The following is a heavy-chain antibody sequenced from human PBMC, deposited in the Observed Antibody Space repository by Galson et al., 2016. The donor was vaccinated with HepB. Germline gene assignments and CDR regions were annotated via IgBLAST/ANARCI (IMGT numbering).Heavy chain of an antibody. D-gene: IGHD3-10*02. J-gene: IGHJ6*03. V-gene: IGHV1-69*13. CDR1: GGTFSGYA. CDR2: IIPIFGTP. Sequence: SVKVSCKASGGTFSGYAISWVRQAPGQGLEWMGGIIPIFGTPSYAQKFQGRLTITADESTSTAYMELSSLRSEDTAVYYCARGGYYYIHYYYYMDVWGQGTLVTVSS. CDR3: ARGGYYYIHYYYYMDV.